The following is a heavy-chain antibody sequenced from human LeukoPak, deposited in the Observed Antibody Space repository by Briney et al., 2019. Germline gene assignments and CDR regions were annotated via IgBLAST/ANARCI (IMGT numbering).Heavy chain of an antibody. CDR1: GGTFSSYA. CDR3: ARDPDYYGSGSY. Sequence: AASVKVSCKASGGTFSSYAISWVRQAPGQGLEWMGGVIPIFGTANYAQKFQGRVTITTDESTSTAYMELSSLRSEDTAVYYCARDPDYYGSGSYWGQGTLVTVSS. D-gene: IGHD3-10*01. V-gene: IGHV1-69*05. CDR2: VIPIFGTA. J-gene: IGHJ4*02.